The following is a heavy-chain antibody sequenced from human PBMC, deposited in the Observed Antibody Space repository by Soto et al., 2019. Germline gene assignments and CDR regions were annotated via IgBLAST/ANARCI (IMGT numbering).Heavy chain of an antibody. D-gene: IGHD1-7*01. Sequence: SETLSLTCAVYGGSFSGYYWSWIRQPPGKGLEWIGEINHSGSTNYNPSLKSRVTISVDTSKNQFSLKLSSVTAADTAVYYCARGRITGTTGLLGFPNYYYYYMDVWGKGTTVTVSS. CDR3: ARGRITGTTGLLGFPNYYYYYMDV. CDR1: GGSFSGYY. J-gene: IGHJ6*03. V-gene: IGHV4-34*01. CDR2: INHSGST.